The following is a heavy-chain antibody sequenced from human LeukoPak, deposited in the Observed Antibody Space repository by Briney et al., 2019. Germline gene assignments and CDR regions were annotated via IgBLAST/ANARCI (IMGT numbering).Heavy chain of an antibody. CDR3: ARDFHDSSGYTDWYLDL. D-gene: IGHD3-22*01. J-gene: IGHJ2*01. CDR1: GFTFSSYS. V-gene: IGHV3-21*01. Sequence: GGSLRLSCAASGFTFSSYSMNWVRQAPGKGLEWVSSISSSSSYIYYADSVKGRFTISRDNAKNSLYLQMNSLRAEDTAVYYCARDFHDSSGYTDWYLDLWGRGTLVTVSS. CDR2: ISSSSSYI.